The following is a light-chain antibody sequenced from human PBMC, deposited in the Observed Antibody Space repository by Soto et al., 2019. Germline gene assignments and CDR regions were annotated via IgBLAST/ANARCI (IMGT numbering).Light chain of an antibody. CDR1: SSNIGSNH. J-gene: IGLJ3*02. CDR2: RNN. CDR3: ATWDDSLSGWV. V-gene: IGLV1-47*01. Sequence: QSVLTQSPSASGTPGQRVTISCSGSSSNIGSNHVYWYQHLPGAAPKLLISRNNQRPSGVPYRFSGSKSGTSASLAISGLRPEDETDYYCATWDDSLSGWVFGGGTKVTVL.